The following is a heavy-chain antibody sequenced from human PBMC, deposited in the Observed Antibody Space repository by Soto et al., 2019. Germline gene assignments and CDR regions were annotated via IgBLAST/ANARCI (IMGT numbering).Heavy chain of an antibody. CDR1: GGSISSGGYY. Sequence: SETLSLTCTVSGGSISSGGYYWSWIRQHPGKGLEWIGYIYYSGSTYYNPSLKSRVTISVDTSKNQFSLKLSSVTAADTAVYYCAREGGLLRDFWSGYYGFDPWGQGTLVTVSS. CDR2: IYYSGST. V-gene: IGHV4-31*03. CDR3: AREGGLLRDFWSGYYGFDP. D-gene: IGHD3-3*01. J-gene: IGHJ5*02.